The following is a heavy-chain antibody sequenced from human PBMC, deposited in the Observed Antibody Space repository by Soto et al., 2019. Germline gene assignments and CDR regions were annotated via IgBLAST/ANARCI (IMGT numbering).Heavy chain of an antibody. CDR3: ARISGGPIR. Sequence: QVQLQESGPGLVKPSETLSLTCTVSGGSISGFYWNWFRQPAGKGLEWIGRIHTGGTTNYKPSLRSRVTMSVHTSKNQFSLKLTSVTAADTAVYYCARISGGPIRWGQGTLVTVSS. CDR2: IHTGGTT. CDR1: GGSISGFY. V-gene: IGHV4-4*07. J-gene: IGHJ4*02.